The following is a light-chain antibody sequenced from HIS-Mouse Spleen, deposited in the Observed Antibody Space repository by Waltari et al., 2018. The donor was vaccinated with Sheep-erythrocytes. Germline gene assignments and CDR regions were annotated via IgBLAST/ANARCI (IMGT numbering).Light chain of an antibody. J-gene: IGLJ1*01. CDR2: EVS. Sequence: QSALTQPPSASGSPGQSVTIPCTGTSSDVGGYNYVSWYQKHPGKAPKLMIYEVSKRPSGVPDRFPGSKSGNTASLTVSGLQAEDEADYYCSSYAGSNNYVFGTGTKVTVL. V-gene: IGLV2-8*01. CDR1: SSDVGGYNY. CDR3: SSYAGSNNYV.